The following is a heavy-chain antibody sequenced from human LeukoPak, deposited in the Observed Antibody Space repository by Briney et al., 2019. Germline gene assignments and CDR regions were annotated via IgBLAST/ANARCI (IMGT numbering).Heavy chain of an antibody. D-gene: IGHD3-22*01. Sequence: SETLSLTCTVSGGSISNYYWSWIRQPPGKGLEWIGYIYYSGSTNYNPSLKSRVTISVDTSKNQFSLKLSSVTAADTAVYYCARSVYYYDSSGITGHFDYWGQGTLVTVSS. CDR2: IYYSGST. J-gene: IGHJ4*02. V-gene: IGHV4-59*01. CDR1: GGSISNYY. CDR3: ARSVYYYDSSGITGHFDY.